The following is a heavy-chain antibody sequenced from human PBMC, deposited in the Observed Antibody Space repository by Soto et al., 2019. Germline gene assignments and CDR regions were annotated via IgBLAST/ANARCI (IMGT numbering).Heavy chain of an antibody. CDR1: GGYISSYY. D-gene: IGHD5-18*01. V-gene: IGHV4-59*01. CDR3: ESGLDSYGYKYYFDY. CDR2: IYYSGST. J-gene: IGHJ4*02. Sequence: PSETLSLTCTVSGGYISSYYWSWIRQPPGKGLEWIGYIYYSGSTNYNPSLKSRVTISVDTSKNQFSLKLSSVTAADTAVYYCESGLDSYGYKYYFDYWGQGTLVTVSS.